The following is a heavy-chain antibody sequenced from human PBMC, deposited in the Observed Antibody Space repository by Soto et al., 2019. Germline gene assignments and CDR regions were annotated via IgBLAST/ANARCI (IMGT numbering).Heavy chain of an antibody. V-gene: IGHV1-46*01. CDR2: INPSGGST. CDR1: GYTFTSYY. J-gene: IGHJ4*02. CDR3: ACGAVGATHY. D-gene: IGHD1-26*01. Sequence: HVQLVQSGAEVKKPGASVKVSCKASGYTFTSYYMHWVRQAPGQGLEWMGIINPSGGSTSYAQKFQGRVTMTWDTTTSTVYMELSSLRSEDTAVYYCACGAVGATHYWGQGTLVTVSS.